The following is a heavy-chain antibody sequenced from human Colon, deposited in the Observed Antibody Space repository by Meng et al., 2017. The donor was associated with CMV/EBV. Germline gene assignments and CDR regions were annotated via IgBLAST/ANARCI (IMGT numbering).Heavy chain of an antibody. V-gene: IGHV3-48*03. CDR1: GFTFSTYE. CDR2: IGSGGYNI. J-gene: IGHJ6*02. D-gene: IGHD2-2*01. Sequence: GESLKISCVGSGFTFSTYEMNWVRQAPGKGLEWIAYIGSGGYNIYYADSVKGRFTISRDNAENSMYLQMNSLRAEDTAVYYCARDKVVVVPAPLFGMDVWGQRTTVTVSS. CDR3: ARDKVVVVPAPLFGMDV.